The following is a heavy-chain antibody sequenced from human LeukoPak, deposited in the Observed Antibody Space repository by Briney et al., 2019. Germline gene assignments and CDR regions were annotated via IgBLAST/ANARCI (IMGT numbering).Heavy chain of an antibody. D-gene: IGHD6-19*01. CDR3: ARHKYSSGWPPEGAFDI. CDR2: IYHSGST. Sequence: SETLSLTCTVSGVSISSYYWSWIRQPPGKGLEWIGYIYHSGSTNYNPSLKSRVTISVDTSKNQFSLKLSSVTAADTAVYYCARHKYSSGWPPEGAFDIWGQGTMVTVSS. V-gene: IGHV4-59*08. J-gene: IGHJ3*02. CDR1: GVSISSYY.